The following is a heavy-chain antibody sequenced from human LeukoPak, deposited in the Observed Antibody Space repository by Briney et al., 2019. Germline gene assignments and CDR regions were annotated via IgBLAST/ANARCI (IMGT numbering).Heavy chain of an antibody. Sequence: KASETLSLTCTVSGGSISSYYWSWIRQPPGKGLEWIGYIYYSGSTNYNPSLKSRVTISVDTSKNQFSLKLSSVTAADTAVYYCAREESRAFDIWGQGTMVTVSS. J-gene: IGHJ3*02. CDR3: AREESRAFDI. CDR2: IYYSGST. CDR1: GGSISSYY. V-gene: IGHV4-59*01.